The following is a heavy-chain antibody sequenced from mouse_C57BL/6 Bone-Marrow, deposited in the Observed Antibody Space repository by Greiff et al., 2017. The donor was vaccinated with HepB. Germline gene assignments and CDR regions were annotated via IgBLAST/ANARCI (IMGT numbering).Heavy chain of an antibody. CDR3: ATTYYSNLYYFDY. J-gene: IGHJ2*01. V-gene: IGHV1-55*01. D-gene: IGHD2-5*01. CDR1: GYTFTSYW. Sequence: VQLQQSGAELVKPGASVKMSCKASGYTFTSYWITWVKQRPGQGLEWIGDIYPGSGSTNYNEKFKSKATLTVDTSSSTAYMQLSSLTSEDSAVYYCATTYYSNLYYFDYWGQGTTLTVSS. CDR2: IYPGSGST.